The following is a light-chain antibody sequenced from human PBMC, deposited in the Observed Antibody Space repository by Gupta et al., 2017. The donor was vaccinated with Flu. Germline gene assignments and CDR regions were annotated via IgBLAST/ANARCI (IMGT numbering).Light chain of an antibody. Sequence: EIVLIQSPATLSLSPGERATLSCRASQSVRSYLAWYQQKPGQAPRLLIYDASNRATGIPARFSGSGSGTDFTLTISSLEPEDFAVYYCQQRSNWPPYTFGQGTKLEIK. V-gene: IGKV3-11*01. J-gene: IGKJ2*01. CDR1: QSVRSY. CDR2: DAS. CDR3: QQRSNWPPYT.